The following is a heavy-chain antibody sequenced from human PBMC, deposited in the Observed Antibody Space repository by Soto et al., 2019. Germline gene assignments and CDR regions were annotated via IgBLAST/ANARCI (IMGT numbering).Heavy chain of an antibody. Sequence: SETLSLTCAVSCYSISSGYYWGWIRQPPVKGLEWIGSIYHSGSTYYNPSLKSRVTISVDTSKKQFSLKLSSVTAADTAVYYCARDHGWVAFDIWGQGTMVTVSS. V-gene: IGHV4-38-2*02. CDR1: CYSISSGYY. CDR3: ARDHGWVAFDI. CDR2: IYHSGST. J-gene: IGHJ3*02.